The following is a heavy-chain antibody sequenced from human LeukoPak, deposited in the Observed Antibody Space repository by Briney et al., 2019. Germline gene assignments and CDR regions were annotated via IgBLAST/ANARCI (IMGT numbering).Heavy chain of an antibody. V-gene: IGHV3-30*18. CDR1: GFTFSSYG. J-gene: IGHJ1*01. CDR2: ISYDGSNK. CDR3: AKEGGGDGYFQH. Sequence: PGGSLRLSCAASGFTFSSYGMHWVRQAPGKGLEWVAVISYDGSNKYYADSVKGRFTISRDNSKNTLYLQMNSLRAEDTAVYYCAKEGGGDGYFQHWGQGTLVTVSS. D-gene: IGHD2-21*02.